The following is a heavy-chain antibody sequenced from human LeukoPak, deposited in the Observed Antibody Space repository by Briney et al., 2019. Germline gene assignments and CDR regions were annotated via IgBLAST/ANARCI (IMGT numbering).Heavy chain of an antibody. CDR1: GFTVSSNY. CDR2: IHSGGST. D-gene: IGHD4-17*01. CDR3: ARDPAVDGDYDHDMDV. V-gene: IGHV3-53*01. J-gene: IGHJ6*03. Sequence: PGGSLRLSCAASGFTVSSNYMSWVRQAPGKGLEWVSVIHSGGSTYYADSVKGRFTISRDNSKNTLYLQMNSLRAEDTAVYYCARDPAVDGDYDHDMDVWGKGTTVTVPS.